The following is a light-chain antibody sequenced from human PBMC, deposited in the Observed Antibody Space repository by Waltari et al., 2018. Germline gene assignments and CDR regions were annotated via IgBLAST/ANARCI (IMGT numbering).Light chain of an antibody. Sequence: QLVLTQSPSASASLGASVKLTCTLDSGHSTNVIAWLQQQPEKGPRFLMRVNSDGSHSKGDEIPDRFSGSSSGTERYLTISSLQSEDEADYYCQTGGHGTCVFGGGTKLTVL. V-gene: IGLV4-69*01. J-gene: IGLJ3*02. CDR3: QTGGHGTCV. CDR2: VNSDGSH. CDR1: SGHSTNV.